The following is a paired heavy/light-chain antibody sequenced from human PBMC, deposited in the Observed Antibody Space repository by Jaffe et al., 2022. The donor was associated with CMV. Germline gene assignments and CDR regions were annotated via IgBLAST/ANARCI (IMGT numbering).Light chain of an antibody. CDR2: AAS. CDR1: QGISNY. J-gene: IGKJ5*01. Sequence: DIQMTQSPSSLSASVGDRVTITCRASQGISNYLAWYQQKPGKVPKLLIYAASTLQSGVPSRFSGSGSGTDFTLTISSLQPEDVATYYCQKYNSAPRAFGQGTRLEIK. CDR3: QKYNSAPRA. V-gene: IGKV1-27*01.
Heavy chain of an antibody. CDR3: ARDTSRQWLEHYYYYGMDV. V-gene: IGHV3-21*01. CDR1: GFTFSSYS. CDR2: ISSSSSYI. Sequence: EVQLVESGGGLVKPGGSLRLSCAASGFTFSSYSMNWVRQAPGKGLEWVSSISSSSSYIYYADSVKGRFTISRDNAKNSLYLQMNSLRAEDTAVYYCARDTSRQWLEHYYYYGMDVWGQGTTVTVSS. D-gene: IGHD6-19*01. J-gene: IGHJ6*02.